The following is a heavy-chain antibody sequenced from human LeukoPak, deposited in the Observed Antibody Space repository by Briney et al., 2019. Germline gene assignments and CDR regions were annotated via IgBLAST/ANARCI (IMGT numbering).Heavy chain of an antibody. CDR3: ARDGYCSSTSYANWFDR. CDR1: GYTFTSYY. Sequence: ASVKVSCKASGYTFTSYYMHWVRQAPGQGLEWMGIINPSGGSTSYAQKFQGRVTMTRDTATSTVYMELSSLRSEDTAVYYCARDGYCSSTSYANWFDRWGQGTLVTVSS. CDR2: INPSGGST. J-gene: IGHJ5*02. V-gene: IGHV1-46*01. D-gene: IGHD2-2*03.